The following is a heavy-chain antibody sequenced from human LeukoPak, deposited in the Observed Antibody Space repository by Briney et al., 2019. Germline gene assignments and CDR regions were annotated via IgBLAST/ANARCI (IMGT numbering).Heavy chain of an antibody. CDR1: GFTLSSYW. Sequence: PGGSLRLSCAASGFTLSSYWMSWVRPAPGKGLEWVANIKQDGREIYYVDSVKGRFTISRDNAKNSLYLQMNSLRAEDTAVYYCARDKQVGATYFDYWGQGTLVTVSS. J-gene: IGHJ4*02. CDR3: ARDKQVGATYFDY. V-gene: IGHV3-7*01. D-gene: IGHD1-26*01. CDR2: IKQDGREI.